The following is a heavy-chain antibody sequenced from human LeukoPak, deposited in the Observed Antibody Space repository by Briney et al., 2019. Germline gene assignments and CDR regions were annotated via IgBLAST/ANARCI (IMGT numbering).Heavy chain of an antibody. CDR2: IIWSGGST. Sequence: GGSLRLSCAASGFTFSSYWMSWVRQAPGKGLEWVSGIIWSGGSTGYADSVKGRFTISRDNAKNSLYLQMNSLRAEDTALYYCARGPPDYLDYWGQGTLVTVSS. CDR1: GFTFSSYW. CDR3: ARGPPDYLDY. J-gene: IGHJ4*02. V-gene: IGHV3-20*04.